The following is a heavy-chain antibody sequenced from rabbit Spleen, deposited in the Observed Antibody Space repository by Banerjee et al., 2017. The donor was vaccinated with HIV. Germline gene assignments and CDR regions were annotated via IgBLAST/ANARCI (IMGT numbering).Heavy chain of an antibody. Sequence: QELVESGGGLVQPGGSLKLSYKASGFDFSNYGMSWVRQAPGKGLEWIGYIDPIFRSTDYASWVNGRFTLSRDIDQNTLYLQLDSLTATDTATYFCVRSSGWGMNFFKLWGPGTLVTVS. J-gene: IGHJ4*01. V-gene: IGHV1S7*01. CDR1: GFDFSNYG. CDR2: IDPIFRST. D-gene: IGHD4-1*01. CDR3: VRSSGWGMNFFKL.